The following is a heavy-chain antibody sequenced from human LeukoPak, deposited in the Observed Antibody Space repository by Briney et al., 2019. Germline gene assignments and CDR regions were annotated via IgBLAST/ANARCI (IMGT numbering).Heavy chain of an antibody. J-gene: IGHJ4*02. D-gene: IGHD3-9*01. CDR1: GFTFDDYA. Sequence: PGGSLRLSCAASGFTFDDYAMHWVRQAPGKGLEWVSLISWDGGSTYYADSVKGRFTISRDNSKNSLYLQMNSLRAEDTALYYCAKDIGVWYDILTGYYGIPDFDYWGQGTLVTVSS. CDR3: AKDIGVWYDILTGYYGIPDFDY. CDR2: ISWDGGST. V-gene: IGHV3-43D*03.